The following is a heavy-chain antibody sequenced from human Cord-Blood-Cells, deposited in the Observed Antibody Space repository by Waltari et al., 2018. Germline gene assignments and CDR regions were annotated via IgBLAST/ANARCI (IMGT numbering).Heavy chain of an antibody. CDR1: GYTFTGYY. D-gene: IGHD3-10*01. CDR2: INPNSGGT. J-gene: IGHJ3*02. Sequence: QVQLVQSGAEVKKPGASVKVSCKASGYTFTGYYMHWVRQAPGQGLEWMGWINPNSGGTNYAQKFQGWVTMTRDTSISTAYMELSRLRSDDTAVYYCARDLPYGAGTDAFDIWGQGTMVTVSS. CDR3: ARDLPYGAGTDAFDI. V-gene: IGHV1-2*04.